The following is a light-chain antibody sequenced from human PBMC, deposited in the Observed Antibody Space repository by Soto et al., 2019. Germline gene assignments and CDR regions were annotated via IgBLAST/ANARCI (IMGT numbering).Light chain of an antibody. J-gene: IGKJ1*01. CDR2: GAS. CDR3: QQYGSSPRT. CDR1: QTVGDSY. Sequence: DIVLTQSPGTLSLSPGERATLSCRASQTVGDSYLAWYQQKPGQAPRLLISGASTRATGIPDRFSGSGSGTDFTLTIGRLEPEDFEVYYCQQYGSSPRTFGQGTKVEIK. V-gene: IGKV3-20*01.